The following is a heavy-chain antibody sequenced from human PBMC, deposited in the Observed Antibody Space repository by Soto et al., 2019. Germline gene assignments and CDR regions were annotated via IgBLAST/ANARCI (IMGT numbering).Heavy chain of an antibody. CDR3: ARLCSSSGLYYYYYMDV. CDR1: GFTFSSYS. Sequence: GSLRLSCAASGFTFSSYSMNWVRQAPGKGLEWVSSISSSSSYIYYADSVKGRFTISRDNAKNSLYLQMNSLRAEDTAVYYCARLCSSSGLYYYYYMDVWGKGTTVTVSS. D-gene: IGHD6-6*01. J-gene: IGHJ6*03. CDR2: ISSSSSYI. V-gene: IGHV3-21*01.